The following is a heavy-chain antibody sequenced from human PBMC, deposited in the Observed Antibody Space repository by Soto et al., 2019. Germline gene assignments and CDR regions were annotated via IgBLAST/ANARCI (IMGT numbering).Heavy chain of an antibody. V-gene: IGHV3-9*01. CDR2: ISWNGAAT. Sequence: DVQLVESGGGLVQPGGSLRLSCAASGFTFDDYAIHWVRQAPGKGLEWVSGISWNGAATGYADSVKGRFTISRDNAKNTLYLQMNSLGSDDTAIYYCANLPLYGSGFDCWGLGTLVPVSS. CDR1: GFTFDDYA. J-gene: IGHJ4*02. D-gene: IGHD3-10*01. CDR3: ANLPLYGSGFDC.